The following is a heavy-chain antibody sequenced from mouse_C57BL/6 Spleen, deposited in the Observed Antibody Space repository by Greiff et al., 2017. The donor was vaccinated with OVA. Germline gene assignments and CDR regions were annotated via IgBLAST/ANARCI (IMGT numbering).Heavy chain of an antibody. D-gene: IGHD2-3*01. V-gene: IGHV2-2*01. CDR2: IWSGGST. Sequence: VQLQESGPGLVQPSQSLSITCTVSGFSLTSYGVHWVRQSPGKGLEWLGVIWSGGSTDYNAAFISRLSISKDNSKSQVFFKMNSLQADDTAIYYCARIYDGYGGYAMDYWGQGTSVTVSS. J-gene: IGHJ4*01. CDR1: GFSLTSYG. CDR3: ARIYDGYGGYAMDY.